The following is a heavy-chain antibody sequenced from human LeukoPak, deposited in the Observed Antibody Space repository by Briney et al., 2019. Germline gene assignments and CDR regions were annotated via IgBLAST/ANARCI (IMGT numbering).Heavy chain of an antibody. D-gene: IGHD6-13*01. CDR3: ARAGSSSWYYGY. CDR1: GYTFTGYY. J-gene: IGHJ4*02. Sequence: GASVKASCKASGYTFTGYYMHWVRQAPGQGLEWMGRINPNSGGTNYAQKFQGRVTMTRDTSISTAYMELSRLRSDDTAVYYCARAGSSSWYYGYWGQGTLVTVSS. CDR2: INPNSGGT. V-gene: IGHV1-2*06.